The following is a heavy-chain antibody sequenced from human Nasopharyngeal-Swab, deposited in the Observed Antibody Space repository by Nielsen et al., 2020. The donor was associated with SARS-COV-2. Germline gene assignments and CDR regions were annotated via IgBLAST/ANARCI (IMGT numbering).Heavy chain of an antibody. CDR3: ARDPRGLWDSYGMDV. Sequence: GGSLRLSCAASGFTFSSYAVHGVRQAPGKGLEWVAVISYDGSNKYYADSVKGRFTISRDNSKNTLYLQMNSLRAEDTAVYYCARDPRGLWDSYGMDVWGQGTTVTVSS. J-gene: IGHJ6*02. CDR2: ISYDGSNK. V-gene: IGHV3-30*04. CDR1: GFTFSSYA. D-gene: IGHD1-26*01.